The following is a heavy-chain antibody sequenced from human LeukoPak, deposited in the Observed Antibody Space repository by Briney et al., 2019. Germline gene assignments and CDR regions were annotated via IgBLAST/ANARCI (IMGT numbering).Heavy chain of an antibody. Sequence: SETLSLTCTVSGGSLSSGSYYWSWIRQPAGKGLEWIGRIYTSGSTNYNPSLKSRVTISVDTSKNQFSLKLSSVTAADTAVYYCARESGSYYYYYMDVWGKGTTVTVSS. J-gene: IGHJ6*03. D-gene: IGHD1-26*01. CDR2: IYTSGST. CDR3: ARESGSYYYYYMDV. CDR1: GGSLSSGSYY. V-gene: IGHV4-61*02.